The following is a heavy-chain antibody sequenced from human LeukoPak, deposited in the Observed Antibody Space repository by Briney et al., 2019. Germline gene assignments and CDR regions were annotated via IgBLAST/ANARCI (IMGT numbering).Heavy chain of an antibody. CDR1: GFTFSSYW. V-gene: IGHV3-74*01. D-gene: IGHD3-3*01. CDR2: INGDGSST. Sequence: PGGSLRLSCAASGFTFSSYWMHWVRQAPGKGLVWVSRINGDGSSTSYADSVKGRFTISRDNAKNTLYLQMNSLRAEDTAVYYCASYRGDFWSGYYSNWFDPWGQGTLVTVSS. J-gene: IGHJ5*02. CDR3: ASYRGDFWSGYYSNWFDP.